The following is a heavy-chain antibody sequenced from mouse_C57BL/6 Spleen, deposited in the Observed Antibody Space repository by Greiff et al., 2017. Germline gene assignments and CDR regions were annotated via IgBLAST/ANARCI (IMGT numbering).Heavy chain of an antibody. V-gene: IGHV1-53*01. CDR3: ARLIYDGYYDYAMDY. CDR1: GYTFTSYW. Sequence: QVQLQQPGTELVKPGASVKLSCKASGYTFTSYWMHWVKQRPGQGLEWIGNINPSNGGTNYNEKFKSKATLTVDKSSSTAYMQLSSLTSEDSAVYYCARLIYDGYYDYAMDYGGQGTSVTVSS. CDR2: INPSNGGT. D-gene: IGHD2-3*01. J-gene: IGHJ4*01.